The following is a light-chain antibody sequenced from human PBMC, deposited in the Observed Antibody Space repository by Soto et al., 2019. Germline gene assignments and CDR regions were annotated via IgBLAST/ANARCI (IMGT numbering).Light chain of an antibody. J-gene: IGKJ3*01. V-gene: IGKV1-5*03. CDR2: KAS. CDR3: QQSFT. Sequence: DIQMTQSPSTLSASVGDRVTITCRASQSISSWLAWYQQKPGKAPKLLIYKASSLESGVPPRFSGSGSGTEFTLTISSLQPDDFATYYCQQSFTFGPGTKVDIK. CDR1: QSISSW.